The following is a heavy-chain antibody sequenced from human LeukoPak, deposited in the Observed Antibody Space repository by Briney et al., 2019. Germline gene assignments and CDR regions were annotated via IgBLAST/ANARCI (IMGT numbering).Heavy chain of an antibody. V-gene: IGHV3-7*01. J-gene: IGHJ4*02. D-gene: IGHD6-25*01. CDR2: INIDGSEK. CDR3: ARSDRGPEY. CDR1: GFTFSSYS. Sequence: PGGSLRLSCAASGFTFSSYSMNWVRQAPGRGLEWVAIINIDGSEKHYVDSVKGRFTISRDNAKNSLYLQMNSLRAEDTAVYYCARSDRGPEYWGQGTLVIVSS.